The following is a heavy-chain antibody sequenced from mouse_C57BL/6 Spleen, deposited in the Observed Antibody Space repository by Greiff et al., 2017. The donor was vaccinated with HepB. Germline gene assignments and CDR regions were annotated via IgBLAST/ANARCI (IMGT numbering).Heavy chain of an antibody. CDR2: IWWDDDK. V-gene: IGHV8-8*01. J-gene: IGHJ4*01. Sequence: QVTLKVSGPGILQPSQTLSLTCSFSGFSLSTFGMGVGWIRPPSGKGLEWLAHIWWDDDKYYNPVLKSRHPISKDTSKNQVFLKNANVDTADTATYYCARKGLTALYYYAMDYWGQGTSVTVSS. CDR1: GFSLSTFGMG. D-gene: IGHD4-1*01. CDR3: ARKGLTALYYYAMDY.